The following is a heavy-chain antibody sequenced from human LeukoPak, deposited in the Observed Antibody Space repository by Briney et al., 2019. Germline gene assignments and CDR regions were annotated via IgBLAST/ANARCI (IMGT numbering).Heavy chain of an antibody. V-gene: IGHV3-30*04. D-gene: IGHD2-8*01. Sequence: GGSLRLSCAASGFTFSSYAMHWVRQAPGKGLEWVAVISYDGSNKYYADSVKGRFTISRDNSKNTLYLQMNSLRAEDTAVYYCAREKYCTITDCLHGRFYFNCWGQGTLVTVSS. J-gene: IGHJ4*02. CDR3: AREKYCTITDCLHGRFYFNC. CDR1: GFTFSSYA. CDR2: ISYDGSNK.